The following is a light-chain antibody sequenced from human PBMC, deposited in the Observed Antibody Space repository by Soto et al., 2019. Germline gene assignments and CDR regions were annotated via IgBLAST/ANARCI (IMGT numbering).Light chain of an antibody. J-gene: IGKJ1*01. CDR1: QSVSSSY. CDR3: QQYGSSPTS. Sequence: EIVLTQSPGTLSLSAGERATLSCRASQSVSSSYLAWYQQTPGQAPRLLIYAASSRATGIPDRFSGSGSGTDFTLTISRLEPEDFAVYFCQQYGSSPTSFGQGTKVDIK. V-gene: IGKV3-20*01. CDR2: AAS.